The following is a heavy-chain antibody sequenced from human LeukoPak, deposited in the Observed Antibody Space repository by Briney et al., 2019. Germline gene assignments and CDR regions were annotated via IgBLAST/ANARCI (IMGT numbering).Heavy chain of an antibody. CDR3: ASGSAYSYDLNAFDI. J-gene: IGHJ3*02. V-gene: IGHV3-11*01. CDR1: GFTFSDYC. CDR2: ISSSGSTI. D-gene: IGHD5-18*01. Sequence: GGSLRLSCAASGFTFSDYCMSWIRQAPGKGLEWVSYISSSGSTIYYADSVKGRFTISRDNAKNSLYLQMNSLRAEDTAVYYCASGSAYSYDLNAFDIWGQGTMVTVSS.